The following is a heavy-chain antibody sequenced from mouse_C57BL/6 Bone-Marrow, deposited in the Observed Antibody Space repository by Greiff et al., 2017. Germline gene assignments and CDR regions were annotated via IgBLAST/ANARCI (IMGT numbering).Heavy chain of an antibody. D-gene: IGHD2-9*01. V-gene: IGHV1-55*01. J-gene: IGHJ1*03. Sequence: QVQLQQPGAELVKPGASVKMSCKASGYTFTSYWITWVKQRPGQGLEWIGDIYPGSGSTNYNEKFKSKATLAVDTSSSTAYMQLSSLTSEDSAVYYCARPYDGNDGYLGVWGTGTTVTVSS. CDR1: GYTFTSYW. CDR3: ARPYDGNDGYLGV. CDR2: IYPGSGST.